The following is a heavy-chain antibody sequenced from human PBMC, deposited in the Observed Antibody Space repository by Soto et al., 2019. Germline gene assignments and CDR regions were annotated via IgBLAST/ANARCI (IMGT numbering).Heavy chain of an antibody. D-gene: IGHD3-3*01. V-gene: IGHV1-69*04. CDR3: ARRGINDFWSGYYAFDI. Sequence: ASVKVSCKASGGTFSSYAISWVRQAPGQGLEWMGRIIPILGIANYAQKFQGRVTITADKSTSTAYMELSSLRSEDTAVYYCARRGINDFWSGYYAFDIWGQGTMVTVSS. CDR2: IIPILGIA. J-gene: IGHJ3*02. CDR1: GGTFSSYA.